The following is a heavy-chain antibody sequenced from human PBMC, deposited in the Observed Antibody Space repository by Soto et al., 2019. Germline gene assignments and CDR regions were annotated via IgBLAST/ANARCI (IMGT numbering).Heavy chain of an antibody. CDR3: AKGRITIFGVVLDAYCFDY. CDR1: GFTFSSYA. Sequence: GGSLRLSCAASGFTFSSYAMSWVRQAPGKGLEWVSAISGSGGSTYYADSVKGRFTISRDNSKNTLYLQMNSLRAEDTAVYYCAKGRITIFGVVLDAYCFDYWGQGTLVTVSS. V-gene: IGHV3-23*01. D-gene: IGHD3-3*01. CDR2: ISGSGGST. J-gene: IGHJ4*02.